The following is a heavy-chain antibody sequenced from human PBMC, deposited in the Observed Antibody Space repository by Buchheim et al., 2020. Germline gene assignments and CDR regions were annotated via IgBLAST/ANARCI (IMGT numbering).Heavy chain of an antibody. CDR2: MNPNSGNT. Sequence: QVQLVQSGAEVKKPGASVKVSCKASGYTFTSYDINWVRQATGQGLEWMGWMNPNSGNTGYAQKFQGKATMTRNTPISTAYMELSSLRSEDTAVYYCARDLLSSWVIENYYYGMDVWGQGTT. D-gene: IGHD3-16*02. CDR3: ARDLLSSWVIENYYYGMDV. CDR1: GYTFTSYD. V-gene: IGHV1-8*01. J-gene: IGHJ6*02.